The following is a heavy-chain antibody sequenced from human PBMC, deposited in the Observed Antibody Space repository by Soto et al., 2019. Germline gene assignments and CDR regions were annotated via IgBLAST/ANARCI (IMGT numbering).Heavy chain of an antibody. J-gene: IGHJ4*02. Sequence: SVKVSCKASGGTFSSYAISCVRQAPGQGLEWMGGIIPIFGTANYAQKFQGRVTITADESTSTAYMELSSLRSEDTAVYYCARAQDSYGYYFDYWGQGTLVTVSS. D-gene: IGHD4-17*01. CDR2: IIPIFGTA. CDR1: GGTFSSYA. V-gene: IGHV1-69*13. CDR3: ARAQDSYGYYFDY.